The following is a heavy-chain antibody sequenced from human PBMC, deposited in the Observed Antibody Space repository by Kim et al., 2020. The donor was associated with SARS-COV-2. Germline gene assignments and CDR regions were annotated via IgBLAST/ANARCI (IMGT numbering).Heavy chain of an antibody. CDR2: ISYDGSNK. Sequence: GGSLRLSCAASGFTFSSYGMHWVRQAPGKGLEWVAVISYDGSNKYYADSVKGRFTISRDNSKNTLYLQMNSLRAEDTAVYYCAKELRVFEYYYYGMDVWGQGTTVTVSS. CDR3: AKELRVFEYYYYGMDV. CDR1: GFTFSSYG. D-gene: IGHD4-17*01. J-gene: IGHJ6*02. V-gene: IGHV3-30*18.